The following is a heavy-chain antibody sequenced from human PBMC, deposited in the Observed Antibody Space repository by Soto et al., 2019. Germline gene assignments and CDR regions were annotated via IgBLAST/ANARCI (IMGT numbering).Heavy chain of an antibody. CDR2: ISAFNGNT. J-gene: IGHJ6*03. CDR3: ARDRGVAPPVAGNTHYYYYMVV. V-gene: IGHV1-18*01. CDR1: GYSFTNYG. D-gene: IGHD6-19*01. Sequence: QDQLVQSGAEVKKPGASVTVSCKASGYSFTNYGVTWVRQAPGQGLEWMGWISAFNGNTHYAQNLQGRVTMTTDASTSTCYMELRSLRSDDTAVYYCARDRGVAPPVAGNTHYYYYMVVWCKGTTVTVSS.